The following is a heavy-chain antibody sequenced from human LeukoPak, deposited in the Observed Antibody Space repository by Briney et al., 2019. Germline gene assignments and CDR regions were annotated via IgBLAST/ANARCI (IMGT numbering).Heavy chain of an antibody. V-gene: IGHV3-21*03. Sequence: PGGSLRLSCVASGFTFSSYSVNWVRQAPGKGLELVSSISSSSSYMFYADSVEGRFTISRDNARNSLYLQMNSLRAEDTAVYFCAREGRFPSWGGSGSLDYWGQGTLVTVSS. CDR2: ISSSSSYM. CDR1: GFTFSSYS. J-gene: IGHJ4*02. CDR3: AREGRFPSWGGSGSLDY. D-gene: IGHD3-10*01.